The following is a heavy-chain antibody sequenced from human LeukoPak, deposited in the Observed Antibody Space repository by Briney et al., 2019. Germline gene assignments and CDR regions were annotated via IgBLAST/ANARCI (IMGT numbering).Heavy chain of an antibody. CDR2: IIPILDIA. Sequence: SVKVSCKASGGTFSGHTFSWVRQAPGQGLEWMGRIIPILDIANYAQKSQGRVTITADKSTSTAYMDLSSLTSEDTAVYYCARGGQLSTGAYFDYWGQGTLVTIAS. D-gene: IGHD6-6*01. V-gene: IGHV1-69*02. J-gene: IGHJ4*02. CDR1: GGTFSGHT. CDR3: ARGGQLSTGAYFDY.